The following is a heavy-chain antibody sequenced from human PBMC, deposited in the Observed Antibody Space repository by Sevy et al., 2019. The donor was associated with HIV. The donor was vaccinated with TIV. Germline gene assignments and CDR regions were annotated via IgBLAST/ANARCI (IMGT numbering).Heavy chain of an antibody. V-gene: IGHV3-74*01. CDR1: GFTFSSYW. J-gene: IGHJ5*02. Sequence: GESLKISCAASGFTFSSYWMHWVRQAPGKGLVWVSRINSDGSSTSYADSVKGRFTISRDNAKNTLYLQMNSLRAEDTAVYYCARVVGNYYDSSGYYYSWFDPWGQGTLVTVSS. CDR2: INSDGSST. CDR3: ARVVGNYYDSSGYYYSWFDP. D-gene: IGHD3-22*01.